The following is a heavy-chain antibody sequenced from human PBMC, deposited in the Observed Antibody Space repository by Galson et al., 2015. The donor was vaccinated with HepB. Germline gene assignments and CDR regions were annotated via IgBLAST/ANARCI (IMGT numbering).Heavy chain of an antibody. CDR2: IIPIFGTA. Sequence: SVKVSCKASGYTFTGYYMHWVRRAPGQGLEWMGGIIPIFGTANYAQKFQGRVTITADESTSTAYMELSSLRSEDTAVYYCARTHVYYDFWSAKGDAFDIWGQGTMVTVSS. V-gene: IGHV1-69*13. J-gene: IGHJ3*02. D-gene: IGHD3-3*01. CDR1: GYTFTGYY. CDR3: ARTHVYYDFWSAKGDAFDI.